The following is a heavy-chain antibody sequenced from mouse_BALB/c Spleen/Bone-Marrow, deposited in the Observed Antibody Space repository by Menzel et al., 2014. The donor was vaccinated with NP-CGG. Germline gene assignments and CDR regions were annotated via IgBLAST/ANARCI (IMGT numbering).Heavy chain of an antibody. CDR2: INPYNGDT. Sequence: VQLQQPGPELVKPGASVKISCKASGYSLTGYFMNWVMQSHGKSLEWIGRINPYNGDTFYNQKFKGKATLTVDNSSSTAYMELRSLTSEDSAVYYCARLGRDYWGQGTTLTVSS. J-gene: IGHJ2*01. CDR1: GYSLTGYF. CDR3: ARLGRDY. D-gene: IGHD4-1*01. V-gene: IGHV1-20*01.